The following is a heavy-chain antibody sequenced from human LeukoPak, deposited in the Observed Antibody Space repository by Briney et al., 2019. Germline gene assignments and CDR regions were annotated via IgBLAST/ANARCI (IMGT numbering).Heavy chain of an antibody. CDR2: INPNSGGT. V-gene: IGHV1-2*02. CDR3: ARVPYYYDSSGYYSY. CDR1: GYTFTGYY. Sequence: GVSVKVSCKASGYTFTGYYMHWVRQAPGQGLEWMGWINPNSGGTNYAQKFQGRVTMTRDTSISTAYMELSRLRSDDTAVYYCARVPYYYDSSGYYSYWGQGTLVTVSS. D-gene: IGHD3-22*01. J-gene: IGHJ4*02.